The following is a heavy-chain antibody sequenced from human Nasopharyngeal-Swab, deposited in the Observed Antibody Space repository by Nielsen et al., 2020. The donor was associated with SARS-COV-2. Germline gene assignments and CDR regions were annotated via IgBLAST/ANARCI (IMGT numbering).Heavy chain of an antibody. CDR1: GGSFSGYY. CDR2: INHSGST. V-gene: IGHV4-34*01. D-gene: IGHD1-26*01. CDR3: ARFINSGSYPDY. J-gene: IGHJ4*02. Sequence: SETLSLTCAVYGGSFSGYYWSWIRQPPGKGLEWIGEINHSGSTNYNPSLKSRVTISVDTSKNQFSLKLSSVTAADTAVYYCARFINSGSYPDYWGQGTLVTVSS.